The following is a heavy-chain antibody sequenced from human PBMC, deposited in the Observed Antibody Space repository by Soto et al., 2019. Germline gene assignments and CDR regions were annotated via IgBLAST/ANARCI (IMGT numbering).Heavy chain of an antibody. CDR1: GFTFSSYG. V-gene: IGHV3-30*18. CDR2: ISCDGSNK. Sequence: QVQLVESGGGVVQPGRSLRLSCAASGFTFSSYGMHWVRQAPGKGLEWVAVISCDGSNKYYADSVKGRFTISRDNSKNTLYLQMNSLRAEDTAVYYCAKDGEQWLVDPFDYWGQGTLVTVSS. CDR3: AKDGEQWLVDPFDY. D-gene: IGHD6-19*01. J-gene: IGHJ4*02.